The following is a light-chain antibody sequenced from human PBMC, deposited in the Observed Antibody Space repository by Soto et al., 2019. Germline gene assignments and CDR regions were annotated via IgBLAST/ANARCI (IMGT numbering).Light chain of an antibody. CDR1: SSNIGSNY. CDR3: AAWDDSLSGVV. J-gene: IGLJ2*01. Sequence: QAVLTQPPSASGTPGQRVTISCSGSSSNIGSNYVFWYQHLPGTAPKLLIYRNNQRPSGVPDRFSGSKSGTSASLAISGLWSEDETDYYCAAWDDSLSGVVFGGGTQQTVL. V-gene: IGLV1-47*03. CDR2: RNN.